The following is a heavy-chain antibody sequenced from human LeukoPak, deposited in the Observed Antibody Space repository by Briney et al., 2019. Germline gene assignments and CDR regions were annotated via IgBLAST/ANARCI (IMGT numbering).Heavy chain of an antibody. CDR3: ARDGRWINYYDGSSPV. V-gene: IGHV3-30*02. D-gene: IGHD3-22*01. Sequence: GGSLRLSCVASGFTFSSFGMHWVRQAPGKGLEWVSFIRYDGSNKYYADSVKGRFTISRDNSKNTLYLQMNSLRVEDTGVYYCARDGRWINYYDGSSPVWGQGALVTVSS. J-gene: IGHJ4*02. CDR2: IRYDGSNK. CDR1: GFTFSSFG.